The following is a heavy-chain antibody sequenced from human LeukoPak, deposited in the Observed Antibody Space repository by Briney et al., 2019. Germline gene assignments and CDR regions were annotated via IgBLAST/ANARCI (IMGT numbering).Heavy chain of an antibody. Sequence: ASVKVSCKASGYTFTGYYMHWARQAPGQGLEWMGWINPNSGGTNYAQKFQGRVTMTRDTSISTAYMELSRLRSDDTAVYYCAREGPGDCGGDCYSDETFDYWGQGTLVTVSS. V-gene: IGHV1-2*02. CDR3: AREGPGDCGGDCYSDETFDY. CDR1: GYTFTGYY. CDR2: INPNSGGT. J-gene: IGHJ4*02. D-gene: IGHD2-21*01.